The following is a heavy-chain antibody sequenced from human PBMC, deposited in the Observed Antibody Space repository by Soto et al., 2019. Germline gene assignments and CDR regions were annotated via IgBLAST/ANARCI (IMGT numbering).Heavy chain of an antibody. CDR1: GGTFSSYA. J-gene: IGHJ6*02. CDR3: AKTAWGADYYYYGMDV. Sequence: QVQLVQSGAEVKKPGSSVKVSCKASGGTFSSYAISWVRQAPGQGLEWMGGIIPIFGTANYAQKFQGRVTITADESASTAYMELSSLRSEDTAVYYCAKTAWGADYYYYGMDVWGQGTTVTVSS. D-gene: IGHD3-16*01. CDR2: IIPIFGTA. V-gene: IGHV1-69*12.